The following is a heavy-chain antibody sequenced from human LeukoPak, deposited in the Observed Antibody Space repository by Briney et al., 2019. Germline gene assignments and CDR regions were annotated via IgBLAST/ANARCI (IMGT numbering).Heavy chain of an antibody. V-gene: IGHV1-46*01. J-gene: IGHJ6*03. D-gene: IGHD3-10*01. CDR3: ARSPGHLRYMDV. Sequence: ASVKVSCKASGYTFTSYYMHWVRQAPGQGLEWMGIINPSGGSTSYAQKFQGRVTMTRDMSTSTVYMELSSLRSEDTAVYYCARSPGHLRYMDVWGKGTTVTVSS. CDR2: INPSGGST. CDR1: GYTFTSYY.